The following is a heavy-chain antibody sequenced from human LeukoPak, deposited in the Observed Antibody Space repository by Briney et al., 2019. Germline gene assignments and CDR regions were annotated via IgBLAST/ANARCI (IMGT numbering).Heavy chain of an antibody. V-gene: IGHV4-59*12. D-gene: IGHD6-13*01. CDR2: IYHSGNT. CDR1: GASISSYY. J-gene: IGHJ2*01. Sequence: SETLSLTCTVSGASISSYYWTWIRQPPGKGLEWIGYIYHSGNTFYNPSLKSRVTISVDRSKNQFSLRMNSVTAADTAVYYCARSIGTARRNWYFDLWGRGTLVTVSS. CDR3: ARSIGTARRNWYFDL.